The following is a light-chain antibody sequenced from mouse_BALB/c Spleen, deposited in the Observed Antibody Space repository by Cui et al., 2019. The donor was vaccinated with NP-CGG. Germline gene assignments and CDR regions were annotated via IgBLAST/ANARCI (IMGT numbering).Light chain of an antibody. Sequence: QAVVTQESALTTSPGETVPLTCRSSTGAVTTSNYANWVQENPDDLFTGLIGGTNNRVPGVPARFSGSLIGDKAALTITGAQTEDEAIYFCALWYSNHWVFGGGTKLTVL. CDR3: ALWYSNHWV. CDR1: TGAVTTSNY. V-gene: IGLV1*01. CDR2: GTN. J-gene: IGLJ1*01.